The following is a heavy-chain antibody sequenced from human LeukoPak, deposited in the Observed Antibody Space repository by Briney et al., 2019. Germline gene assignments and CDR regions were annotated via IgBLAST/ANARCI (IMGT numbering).Heavy chain of an antibody. CDR3: ARLYSSSWWSWVGNYMDV. Sequence: PSETLSLTCTVSGGSISSSSYYWGWIRQPPGKGLEWIGSIYYSGSTNYNPSLKSRVTISVDKSKNQFSLKLSSVTAADTAVYYCARLYSSSWWSWVGNYMDVWGKGTTVTVSS. CDR2: IYYSGST. V-gene: IGHV4-39*07. J-gene: IGHJ6*03. D-gene: IGHD6-13*01. CDR1: GGSISSSSYY.